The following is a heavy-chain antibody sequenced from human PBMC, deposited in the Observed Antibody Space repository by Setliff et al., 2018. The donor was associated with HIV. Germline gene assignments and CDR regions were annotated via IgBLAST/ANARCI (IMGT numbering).Heavy chain of an antibody. D-gene: IGHD4-4*01. CDR3: ARGRMATVLIRNWIDP. CDR2: INDNGST. J-gene: IGHJ5*02. Sequence: TSETLSLTCTVSGGSISSDYWSWIRQPPGKGLEWIGEINDNGSTNYNPSLKSRVTISVDTSKNQFSLKLSSVTAADTAMYYCARGRMATVLIRNWIDPWGQGSLVTVSS. V-gene: IGHV4-34*01. CDR1: GGSISSDY.